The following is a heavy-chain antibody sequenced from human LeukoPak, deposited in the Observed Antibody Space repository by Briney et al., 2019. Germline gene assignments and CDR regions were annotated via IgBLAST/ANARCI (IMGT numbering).Heavy chain of an antibody. CDR1: GGSISNYY. D-gene: IGHD2-2*01. CDR2: IHYSGST. CDR3: ARTTEGYCSSTSCYGFYYSYYMDV. V-gene: IGHV4-59*01. Sequence: SETLSLTCTVSGGSISNYYWSRIRQPPGKGLEWIGYIHYSGSTNYNPSLKSRVTISVDTSKNQFSLKLRSVTAADTAVYYCARTTEGYCSSTSCYGFYYSYYMDVWGKGTTVTISS. J-gene: IGHJ6*03.